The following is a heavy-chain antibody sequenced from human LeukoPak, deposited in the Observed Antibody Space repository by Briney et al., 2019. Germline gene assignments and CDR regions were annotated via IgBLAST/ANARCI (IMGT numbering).Heavy chain of an antibody. CDR3: AKDKNLYPYYFDY. V-gene: IGHV3-9*01. CDR1: GFTFSDSY. J-gene: IGHJ4*02. Sequence: GGSLRLSCAASGFTFSDSYMNWIRQAPGKGLEWVSGISWNSGSIGYADSVKGRFTISRDNAKNSLYLQMNSLRAEDTALYYCAKDKNLYPYYFDYWGQGTLVTVSS. CDR2: ISWNSGSI. D-gene: IGHD2-2*02.